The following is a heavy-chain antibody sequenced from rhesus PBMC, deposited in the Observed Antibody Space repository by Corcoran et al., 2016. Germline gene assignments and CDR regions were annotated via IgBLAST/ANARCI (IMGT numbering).Heavy chain of an antibody. D-gene: IGHD5-24*01. CDR1: GGSISSGYG. CDR2: IYVSSGNT. J-gene: IGHJ4*01. V-gene: IGHV4S7*01. CDR3: ARIGGTGFYFDY. Sequence: QVQLQESGPGLVKPSETLSLTCAVSGGSISSGYGWSWIRQPPGKGLEWIGYIYVSSGNTYYNPSLKSRVTISKDTSKNQFSLKLSSVTAADTAVYYCARIGGTGFYFDYWGQGVLVTVSS.